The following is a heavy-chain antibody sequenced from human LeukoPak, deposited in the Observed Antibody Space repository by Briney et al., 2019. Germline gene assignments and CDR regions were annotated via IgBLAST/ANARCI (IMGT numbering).Heavy chain of an antibody. J-gene: IGHJ4*02. CDR2: ISSSSSYI. V-gene: IGHV3-21*01. CDR1: GFTFSSYS. CDR3: ANQHDYGDYGSDY. D-gene: IGHD4-17*01. Sequence: GGSLRLSCAASGFTFSSYSMNWVRQAPGKGLEWVSSISSSSSYIYYADSVKGRFTISRGNAKNSLYLQMNSLRAEDTAVYYCANQHDYGDYGSDYWGQGTLVTVSS.